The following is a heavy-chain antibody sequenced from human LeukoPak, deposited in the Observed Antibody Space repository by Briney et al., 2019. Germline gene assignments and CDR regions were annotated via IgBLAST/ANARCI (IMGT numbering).Heavy chain of an antibody. CDR3: ASSGLELHFDY. D-gene: IGHD1-7*01. CDR2: IYYSGST. CDR1: GGSISSGGYY. J-gene: IGHJ4*02. V-gene: IGHV4-31*03. Sequence: PSETLSLTCTVSGGSISSGGYYWSWIRQHPGKGLEWIGYIYYSGSTYYNPSLKSRVTISVDTSKNQFSLKLSSVTATDTAVYYCASSGLELHFDYWGQGTLVTVSS.